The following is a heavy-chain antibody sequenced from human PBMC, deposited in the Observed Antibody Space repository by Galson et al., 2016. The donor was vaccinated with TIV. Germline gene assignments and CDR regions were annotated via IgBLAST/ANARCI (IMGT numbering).Heavy chain of an antibody. J-gene: IGHJ6*03. V-gene: IGHV3-48*03. Sequence: SLRLSCAASAFTFSYYEMNWVRQAPGKGLEWVSSISGSGITIYYADSVKGRFTISRDTSKKTVYLQMNSLRIEDTALYFCAKDGGGADYYYYYMDVWAKGTTVTVSS. CDR1: AFTFSYYE. CDR2: ISGSGITI. D-gene: IGHD3-16*01. CDR3: AKDGGGADYYYYYMDV.